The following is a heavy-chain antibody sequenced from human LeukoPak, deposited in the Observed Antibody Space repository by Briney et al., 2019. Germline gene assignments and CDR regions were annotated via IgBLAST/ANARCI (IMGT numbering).Heavy chain of an antibody. V-gene: IGHV3-23*01. CDR3: AKDQVTIFGVVADAFDI. D-gene: IGHD3-3*01. Sequence: GGSLRLSCAASGFTFSSYAMSWVRQAPGKGREGGSAISGSGGSTYYADSVKGRFTISRDNSKNTLYLQMNSLRAEDTAVYYCAKDQVTIFGVVADAFDIWGQGTMVTVSS. J-gene: IGHJ3*02. CDR2: ISGSGGST. CDR1: GFTFSSYA.